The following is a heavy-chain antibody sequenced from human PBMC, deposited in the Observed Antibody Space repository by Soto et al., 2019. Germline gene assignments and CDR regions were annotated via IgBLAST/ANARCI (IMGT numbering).Heavy chain of an antibody. V-gene: IGHV4-31*03. Sequence: QVQLQESGPGLVKPSQTLSLTCTVSGGSISSGGYYWSWIRQHPGKGLEWIGYIYYSGSTYYNPSLKSRVTISVDTSKNQFSMKLSSVTAVDTAVYYCAGFGELFPYGMDVWGQGTTVTVSS. CDR2: IYYSGST. CDR3: AGFGELFPYGMDV. D-gene: IGHD3-10*01. CDR1: GGSISSGGYY. J-gene: IGHJ6*02.